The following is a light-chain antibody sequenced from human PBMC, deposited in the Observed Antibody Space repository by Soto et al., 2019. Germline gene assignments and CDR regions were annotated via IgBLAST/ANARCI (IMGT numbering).Light chain of an antibody. Sequence: EIGLTQSPGTLSLSPGERATLSCRASQSVSSSYLAWYQQKPGQSPRLLIYGSSTRATGIPARFSGSGSGTEFTLTISSLQSEHFAVYYCQQYNNWPSFGQGTRLEIK. J-gene: IGKJ5*01. V-gene: IGKV3D-15*01. CDR3: QQYNNWPS. CDR2: GSS. CDR1: QSVSSSY.